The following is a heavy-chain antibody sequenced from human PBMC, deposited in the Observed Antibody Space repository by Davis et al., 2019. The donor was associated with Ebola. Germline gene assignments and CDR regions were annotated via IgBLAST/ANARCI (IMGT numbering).Heavy chain of an antibody. V-gene: IGHV1-3*01. CDR3: ARGQQLVLLGLGSGVDP. CDR2: INVYNGNT. D-gene: IGHD6-13*01. J-gene: IGHJ5*02. CDR1: GYTFTSYS. Sequence: ASVKVSCKASGYTFTSYSMHWVRQAPGQRLEWMGWINVYNGNTKYSQKFQGRVTITRDTSASTAYMELSSLRSEDTAVYYCARGQQLVLLGLGSGVDPWGQGTLVTVSS.